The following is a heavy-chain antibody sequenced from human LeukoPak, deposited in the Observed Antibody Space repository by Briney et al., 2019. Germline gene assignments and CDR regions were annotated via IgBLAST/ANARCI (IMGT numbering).Heavy chain of an antibody. CDR1: GFTFSSCA. Sequence: GGSLRLSCAASGFTFSSCAMNWVRQAPGKGLEWVSFVSGSGATTYDADSVKGRFTISRDNSKNTLYLQMNSLRAEDTAIYYCAKDRYGDYSFDSWGQGTLVTVSS. CDR2: VSGSGATT. D-gene: IGHD4-17*01. V-gene: IGHV3-23*01. CDR3: AKDRYGDYSFDS. J-gene: IGHJ4*02.